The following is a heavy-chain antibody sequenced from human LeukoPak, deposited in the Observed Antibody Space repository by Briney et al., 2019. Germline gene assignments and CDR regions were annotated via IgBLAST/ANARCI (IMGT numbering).Heavy chain of an antibody. Sequence: XWVSSITGTADKTYDADSVKGRFTISRDNSKNTLSLQMSSLRVEDTAIYYCARRGGSRGWGAFDIWGQGTIVTVSS. CDR2: ITGTADKT. CDR3: ARRGGSRGWGAFDI. D-gene: IGHD6-19*01. V-gene: IGHV3-23*01. J-gene: IGHJ3*02.